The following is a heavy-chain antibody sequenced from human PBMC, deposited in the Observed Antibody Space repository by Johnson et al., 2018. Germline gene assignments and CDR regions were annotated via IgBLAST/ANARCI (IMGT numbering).Heavy chain of an antibody. D-gene: IGHD3-16*01. CDR2: ISSSSSTI. Sequence: VQLVESGGGLVQPGGSLRLSCAASGFTFSSYSMNWVRQAPGKGLEWVSYISSSSSTIYYADSVKGRFTTSTDNAKNSLYLQMNSLRDEDTAVYYCARPFMITFGADAFDIWGQGTMVTVSS. CDR3: ARPFMITFGADAFDI. J-gene: IGHJ3*02. V-gene: IGHV3-48*02. CDR1: GFTFSSYS.